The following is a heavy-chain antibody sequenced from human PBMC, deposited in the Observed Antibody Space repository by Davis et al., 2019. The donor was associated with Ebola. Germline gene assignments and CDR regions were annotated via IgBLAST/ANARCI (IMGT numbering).Heavy chain of an antibody. CDR3: AREGRGKAAAGAEGFDY. J-gene: IGHJ4*02. V-gene: IGHV1-69*13. Sequence: SVKVSCKASVGTLSSYSISWVRQAPAQGLEWMGGIIPIFGTTNYAQKFQGRVTITADESTSTAYMELSSLRSEDTAVYYCAREGRGKAAAGAEGFDYWGQGTLVTVSS. D-gene: IGHD6-13*01. CDR2: IIPIFGTT. CDR1: VGTLSSYS.